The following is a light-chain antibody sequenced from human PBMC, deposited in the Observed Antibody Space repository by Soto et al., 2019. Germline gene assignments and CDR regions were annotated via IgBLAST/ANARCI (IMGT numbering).Light chain of an antibody. CDR1: SSDVGGYKY. Sequence: QSALTQPASVSGSPGQSITISCTGTSSDVGGYKYVSWYQQHPGKAPKVMIYEVSNRPSGVSNRFSGSKSGNTASLTISGLQAEDEADYYCSSYTGSSTVVFGGGTQLTVL. V-gene: IGLV2-14*01. CDR3: SSYTGSSTVV. CDR2: EVS. J-gene: IGLJ2*01.